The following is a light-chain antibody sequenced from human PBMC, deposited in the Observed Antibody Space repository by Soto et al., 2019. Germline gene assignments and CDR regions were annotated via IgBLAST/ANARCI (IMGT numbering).Light chain of an antibody. J-gene: IGLJ2*01. Sequence: QSVLTQPPSMSGTPGQRVSISCSGSSTNIGSETVNWYQHLPGTAPKLLIYTNNQRPSGVPDRFSGSKSGTSASLAISGLQTQDEGDYYCATWDDSLKGVVFGGGTKLTVL. V-gene: IGLV1-44*01. CDR2: TNN. CDR1: STNIGSET. CDR3: ATWDDSLKGVV.